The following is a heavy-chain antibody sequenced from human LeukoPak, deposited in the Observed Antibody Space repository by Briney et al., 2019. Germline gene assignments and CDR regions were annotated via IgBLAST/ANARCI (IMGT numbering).Heavy chain of an antibody. CDR1: GYTFTSYD. CDR3: ARGGVYCTIGLGHRRFDY. CDR2: MNPSSANT. D-gene: IGHD2-8*01. Sequence: ASVKVSCKASGYTFTSYDINWVRQATGQGLEWMGWMNPSSANTGYAQKFQGRVTMTRNTSISTAYMELSGLRSEDTAVYYCARGGVYCTIGLGHRRFDYWGRGTLVTVPS. V-gene: IGHV1-8*01. J-gene: IGHJ4*02.